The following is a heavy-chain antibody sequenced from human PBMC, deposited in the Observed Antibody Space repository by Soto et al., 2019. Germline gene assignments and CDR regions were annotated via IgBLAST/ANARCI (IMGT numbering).Heavy chain of an antibody. CDR3: ALALGVPAAEANCYGMDV. CDR1: GFTFSSYG. Sequence: QVQLVESGGGVVQPGRSLRLSCAASGFTFSSYGMHWVRQAPGKGLEWVAVISYDGSNKYYADSVKGRFTISRDNSKNTLYLQMNSLRAEDTAVYYCALALGVPAAEANCYGMDVWGQGTTVTVSS. V-gene: IGHV3-30*03. D-gene: IGHD2-2*01. J-gene: IGHJ6*02. CDR2: ISYDGSNK.